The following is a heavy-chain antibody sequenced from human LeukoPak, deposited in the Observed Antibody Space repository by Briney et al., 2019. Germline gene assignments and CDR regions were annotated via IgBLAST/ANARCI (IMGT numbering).Heavy chain of an antibody. CDR2: IKQDGSEK. D-gene: IGHD7-27*01. Sequence: GGSLRLSCAASGFTFSSYRMSWVRQAPGKGLEWVANIKQDGSEKYYVDSVKGRFTISRDNAKNSLYLQMNSLRAEDTAVYYCARDPPTGDDPPGDWGQGTLVTVSS. CDR3: ARDPPTGDDPPGD. V-gene: IGHV3-7*01. J-gene: IGHJ4*02. CDR1: GFTFSSYR.